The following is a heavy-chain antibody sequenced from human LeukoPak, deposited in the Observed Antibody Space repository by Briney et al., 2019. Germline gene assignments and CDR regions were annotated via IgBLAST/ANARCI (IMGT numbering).Heavy chain of an antibody. J-gene: IGHJ2*01. V-gene: IGHV3-11*06. D-gene: IGHD5-12*01. CDR3: ARGPVDRVATITWYFDL. CDR2: ITSSSSYT. Sequence: PGGSLRLSCAASGFTFSDYYMSWIRQAPGKGLEWVSHITSSSSYTNYAESVKGRFTISRDNAKTSLYLQMNSLRAEDTAVYYCARGPVDRVATITWYFDLWGRGTLVTVSS. CDR1: GFTFSDYY.